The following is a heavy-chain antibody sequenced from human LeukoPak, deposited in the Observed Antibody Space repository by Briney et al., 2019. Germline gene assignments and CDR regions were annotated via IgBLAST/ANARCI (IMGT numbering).Heavy chain of an antibody. CDR3: ARLARVGSYYFDY. CDR1: GGSISSSSYY. Sequence: SETLSLTCTVSGGSISSSSYYWGWIRQPPGKGLEWIGSIYYSGSTYYNPSLKSRVTISVDTSKNQFSPKLSSVTAADTAVYYCARLARVGSYYFDYWGQGTLVTVSS. CDR2: IYYSGST. J-gene: IGHJ4*02. V-gene: IGHV4-39*01. D-gene: IGHD4-23*01.